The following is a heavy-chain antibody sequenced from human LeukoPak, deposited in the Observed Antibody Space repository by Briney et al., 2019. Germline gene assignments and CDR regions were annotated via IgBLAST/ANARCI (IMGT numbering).Heavy chain of an antibody. CDR3: ARSDYYGSGSPTDY. D-gene: IGHD3-10*01. Sequence: GGSLRLSCAASGFTFSSYAMSWVRQAPGKGLEWVSAISGSGGSTYYADSVKGRFTISRDNSKNTLYLQMNSLRAEDTAVYYCARSDYYGSGSPTDYWGKGTLVTVSS. CDR1: GFTFSSYA. J-gene: IGHJ4*02. CDR2: ISGSGGST. V-gene: IGHV3-23*01.